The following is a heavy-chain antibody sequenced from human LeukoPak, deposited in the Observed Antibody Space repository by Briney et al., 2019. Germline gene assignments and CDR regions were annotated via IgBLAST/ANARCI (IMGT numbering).Heavy chain of an antibody. Sequence: GASVTVSCKASGYTFTSYYMHWVRQAPGQGLEWMGIINPSGGSTSYAQKFQGRVTMTRDTSTSTVYVELSSLRSEDTAVYYCASSAASGYYGYWGQGTLVTVSS. V-gene: IGHV1-46*01. CDR1: GYTFTSYY. J-gene: IGHJ4*02. CDR2: INPSGGST. D-gene: IGHD3-22*01. CDR3: ASSAASGYYGY.